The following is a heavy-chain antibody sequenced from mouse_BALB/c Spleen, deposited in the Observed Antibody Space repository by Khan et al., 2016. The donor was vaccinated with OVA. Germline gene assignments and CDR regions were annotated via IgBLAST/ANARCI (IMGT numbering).Heavy chain of an antibody. J-gene: IGHJ3*01. V-gene: IGHV14-3*02. D-gene: IGHD1-1*01. CDR3: ARDYGSRFAY. Sequence: VQLKQSGAELVKPGASVKLSCTASGFNIKDTYMHWVKQRPEQGLEWIGRIDPANGNTKYDPKFQGKATITADTSSNTAYLQLSSLTSEDTAVYYGARDYGSRFAYWGQGTLVTVSA. CDR2: IDPANGNT. CDR1: GFNIKDTY.